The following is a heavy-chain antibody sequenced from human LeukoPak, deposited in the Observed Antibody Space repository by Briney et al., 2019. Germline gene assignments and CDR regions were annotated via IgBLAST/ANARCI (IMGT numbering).Heavy chain of an antibody. Sequence: ASVKVSCKASGGTFSSYAISWVRQAPGQGLEWMGWISAYNGNTNYAQKLQGRVTMTTDTSTSTAYMELRSLRSDDTAVYYCARASTDYGDYFNWFDPWGQGTLVTVSS. CDR1: GGTFSSYA. D-gene: IGHD4-17*01. CDR3: ARASTDYGDYFNWFDP. CDR2: ISAYNGNT. J-gene: IGHJ5*02. V-gene: IGHV1-18*01.